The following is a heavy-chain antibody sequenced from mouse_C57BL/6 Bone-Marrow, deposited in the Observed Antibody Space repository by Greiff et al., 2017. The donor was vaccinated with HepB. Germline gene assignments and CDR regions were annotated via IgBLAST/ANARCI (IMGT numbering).Heavy chain of an antibody. D-gene: IGHD1-1*01. CDR1: GYTFTDHT. Sequence: QVQLQQSDAELVKPGASVKISCKVSGYTFTDHTIHWMKQRPEQGLEWIGYIYPRDGSTKYNEKFKGKATLTADKSSSTAYMQLNSLTSEDSAVYFCARLSPYYGSSCSYWYFDVWGTGTTVTVSS. CDR3: ARLSPYYGSSCSYWYFDV. V-gene: IGHV1-78*01. J-gene: IGHJ1*03. CDR2: IYPRDGST.